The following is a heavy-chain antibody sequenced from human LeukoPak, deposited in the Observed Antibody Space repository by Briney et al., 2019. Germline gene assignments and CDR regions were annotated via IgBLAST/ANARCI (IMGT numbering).Heavy chain of an antibody. Sequence: PGGSLRLSCAASGLTFSTYWMHWVRQASGKGLVWVSRINSDGRSTTYADFVKGRFTISRDNAKNTLYLQMNSLRAEDTAVYYCAREGTSGWYHFDYWGQGTLVTVSS. CDR1: GLTFSTYW. CDR2: INSDGRST. D-gene: IGHD6-19*01. J-gene: IGHJ4*02. V-gene: IGHV3-74*01. CDR3: AREGTSGWYHFDY.